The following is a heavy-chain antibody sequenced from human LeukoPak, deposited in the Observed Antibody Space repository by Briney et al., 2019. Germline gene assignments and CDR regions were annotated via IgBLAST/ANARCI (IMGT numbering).Heavy chain of an antibody. CDR2: INPSGGST. CDR3: ARDGRYFDWLLPFDY. J-gene: IGHJ4*02. V-gene: IGHV1-46*01. Sequence: GASVKVSCKASGYTFTSYYMHWVRQAPGQGLEWMGIINPSGGSTSYAQKFQGRVTMTRDTSTSTVYMELSSLRSEDTAVYYCARDGRYFDWLLPFDYWGQGTLVTVSS. D-gene: IGHD3-9*01. CDR1: GYTFTSYY.